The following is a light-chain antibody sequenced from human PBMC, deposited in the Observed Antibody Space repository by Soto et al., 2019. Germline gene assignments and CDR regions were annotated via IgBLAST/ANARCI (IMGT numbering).Light chain of an antibody. V-gene: IGLV1-40*01. Sequence: QSVLTQPPSVSGAPGQRVTISCTGSSSNIGAGYDVHWYQQLPGTAPKLLIYGNSNRPSGVPDRFSGSKSDTSVSLAITGLQAEDEADYYCQSYDSSQAVFGGWTKLTVL. CDR1: SSNIGAGYD. CDR3: QSYDSSQAV. J-gene: IGLJ2*01. CDR2: GNS.